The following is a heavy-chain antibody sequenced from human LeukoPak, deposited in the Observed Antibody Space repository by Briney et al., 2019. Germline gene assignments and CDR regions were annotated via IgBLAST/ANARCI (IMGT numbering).Heavy chain of an antibody. D-gene: IGHD2-2*01. V-gene: IGHV1-2*02. CDR1: GYTFTGYY. CDR3: ARDLEDIVVVPAADDY. Sequence: GASVKVSCKASGYTFTGYYMHWVRQAPGQGLEWVGWINPNSGGTNYAQKFQGRVTMTRDTSISTAYMELSRLRSDDTAVYYCARDLEDIVVVPAADDYWGQGTLVTVSS. J-gene: IGHJ4*02. CDR2: INPNSGGT.